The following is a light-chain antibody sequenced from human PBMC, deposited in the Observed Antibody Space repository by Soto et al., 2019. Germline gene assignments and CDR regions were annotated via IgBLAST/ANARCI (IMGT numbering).Light chain of an antibody. CDR3: AAWDDSLNGYV. V-gene: IGLV1-36*01. J-gene: IGLJ1*01. CDR1: RSNIANNA. Sequence: QSVVTQPPSLSEPPGQRVTISCSGSRSNIANNAVNWYQQLPRKASKLLIYYDDVLPSGVSDRFSGSKSGTSASLAISGLQPEDEADYYCAAWDDSLNGYVFGTGTKLTVL. CDR2: YDD.